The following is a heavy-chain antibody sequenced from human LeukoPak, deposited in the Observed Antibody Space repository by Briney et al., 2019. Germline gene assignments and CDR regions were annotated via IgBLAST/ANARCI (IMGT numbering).Heavy chain of an antibody. D-gene: IGHD3-10*01. CDR3: ARGRITMVRGVKRNWFDP. CDR2: MNPDSGNT. CDR1: GYTFTSYD. J-gene: IGHJ5*02. V-gene: IGHV1-8*01. Sequence: ASVKVSCKASGYTFTSYDINWVRQATGQGLEWMGWMNPDSGNTGYAQKFQGRVTMTRNTSISTAYMELSSLRSEDTAVYYCARGRITMVRGVKRNWFDPWGQGTLVTVSS.